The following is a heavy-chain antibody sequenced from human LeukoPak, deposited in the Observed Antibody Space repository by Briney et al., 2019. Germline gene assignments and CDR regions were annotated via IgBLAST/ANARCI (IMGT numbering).Heavy chain of an antibody. CDR1: GGSISSYY. Sequence: PSETLSLTCTVSGGSISSYYWSWIRQPPGKGLEWIAYIYYSGSTKYNPSLKSRVTISVDTSKNQFSLKLSSVTAADTAVYYCARGTYYYGSGSFLYYFDYWGQGTLVTVSS. J-gene: IGHJ4*02. D-gene: IGHD3-10*01. CDR2: IYYSGST. CDR3: ARGTYYYGSGSFLYYFDY. V-gene: IGHV4-59*01.